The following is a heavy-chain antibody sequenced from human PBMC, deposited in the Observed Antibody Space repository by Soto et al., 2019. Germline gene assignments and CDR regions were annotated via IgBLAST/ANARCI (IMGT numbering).Heavy chain of an antibody. V-gene: IGHV3-30*03. CDR1: GFTFSSYG. CDR3: LLKSSGYLLDY. J-gene: IGHJ4*02. CDR2: ISYDGSNK. D-gene: IGHD3-22*01. Sequence: PGGSLRLSCAASGFTFSSYGMHWVRQAPGKGLEWVAVISYDGSNKYYADSVKGRFTISRDNSKNTLYLQMNSLRAEDTAVYYCLLKSSGYLLDYWGQGALVTVSS.